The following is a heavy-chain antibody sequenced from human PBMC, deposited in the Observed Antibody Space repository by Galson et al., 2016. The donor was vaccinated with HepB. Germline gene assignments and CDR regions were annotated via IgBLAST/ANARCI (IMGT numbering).Heavy chain of an antibody. D-gene: IGHD3-16*01. V-gene: IGHV5-10-1*01. J-gene: IGHJ4*02. CDR1: GSIFNDYW. CDR3: ARGIVGDGIDY. Sequence: QSGAEVKKPGESLKISCQGSGSIFNDYWIGWVRQMPGKGLEWMGRIHPRDSHTSYSPSFRGHVTFSIEKSLNTAFLQWTNLEASDSGTYFCARGIVGDGIDYWGQGTLVTVSS. CDR2: IHPRDSHT.